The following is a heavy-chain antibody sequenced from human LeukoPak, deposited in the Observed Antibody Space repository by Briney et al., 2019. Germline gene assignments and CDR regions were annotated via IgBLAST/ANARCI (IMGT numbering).Heavy chain of an antibody. D-gene: IGHD1-14*01. V-gene: IGHV3-23*01. CDR1: GFTFSNYA. J-gene: IGHJ4*02. CDR2: ISANGAGT. CDR3: TRRSITSTRTDDY. Sequence: GGSLRLSCAASGFTFSNYAMGWVRQAPGKGLEWVSAISANGAGTYYADSVKGRITISRDNPKNTLYLQMSSLKTDDTAVYYCTRRSITSTRTDDYWGQGTLVTVSS.